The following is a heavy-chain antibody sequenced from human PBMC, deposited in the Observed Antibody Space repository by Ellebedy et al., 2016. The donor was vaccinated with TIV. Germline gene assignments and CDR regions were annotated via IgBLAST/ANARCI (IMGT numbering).Heavy chain of an antibody. Sequence: GESLKISXKGSGFSFTSYWIGWVRQMPGKGLEWVGIIYPGDSDTRYSPSFQGQVTISPDKSISTAYLQWSSLKASDTAMYYCARQGDSAYYYYYMDVWGKGTTVTVSS. CDR1: GFSFTSYW. J-gene: IGHJ6*03. CDR2: IYPGDSDT. D-gene: IGHD3-16*01. V-gene: IGHV5-51*01. CDR3: ARQGDSAYYYYYMDV.